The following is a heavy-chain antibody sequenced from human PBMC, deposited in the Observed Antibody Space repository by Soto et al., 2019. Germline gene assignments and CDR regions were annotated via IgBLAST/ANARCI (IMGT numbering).Heavy chain of an antibody. CDR1: GYTFTSYG. J-gene: IGHJ4*02. CDR2: ISAYNGNT. V-gene: IGHV1-18*01. D-gene: IGHD3-3*01. CDR3: ARVEVRFLECVHNGFEY. Sequence: QVQLVQSGAEVKKPGASVKVSCKASGYTFTSYGISWVRQAPGQGLEWMGWISAYNGNTNYAQKLQGRVTMTTDTSTSTAYMERRSLRYDDTAVYYCARVEVRFLECVHNGFEYLGQGTLVTVSS.